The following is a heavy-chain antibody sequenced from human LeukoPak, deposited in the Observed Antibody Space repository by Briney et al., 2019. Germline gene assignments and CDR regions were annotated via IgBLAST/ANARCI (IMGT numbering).Heavy chain of an antibody. J-gene: IGHJ6*03. CDR3: ARDLGEPPVYYYYYMDV. CDR1: GFTFSSYS. Sequence: QPGRSLRLSCAASGFTFSSYSMHWVRQAPGKGLEWVAVISYDGSNKYYADSVKGRFTISRDNSKNTLYLQMNSLRAEDTAVYYCARDLGEPPVYYYYYMDVWGKGTTVTISS. CDR2: ISYDGSNK. V-gene: IGHV3-30*04. D-gene: IGHD1-26*01.